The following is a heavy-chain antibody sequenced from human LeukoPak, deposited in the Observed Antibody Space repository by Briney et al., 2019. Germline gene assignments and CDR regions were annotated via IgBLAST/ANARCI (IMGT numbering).Heavy chain of an antibody. CDR2: INPNSGGT. CDR1: GYTFAGYY. V-gene: IGHV1-2*02. J-gene: IGHJ4*02. CDR3: ARVSPGSGPDY. Sequence: GASVKVSCKASGYTFAGYYMHWVRQAPGQGLEWMGWINPNSGGTNYAQKFQGGVTMTRDTSISTAYMELSRLRSDDTAVYYCARVSPGSGPDYWGQGTLVTVSS. D-gene: IGHD3-10*01.